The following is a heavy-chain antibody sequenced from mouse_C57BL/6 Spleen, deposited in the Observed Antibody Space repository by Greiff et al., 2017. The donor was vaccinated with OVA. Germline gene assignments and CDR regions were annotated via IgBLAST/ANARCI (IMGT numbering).Heavy chain of an antibody. CDR2: IDPEDGDT. Sequence: VQLKQSGAELVRPGASVKLSCTASGFNIKDYYMHWVKQRPEQGLEWIGRIDPEDGDTEYAPKFQGKATMTADTSSNTAYLQLSSLTSEDTAVYYCTTGGITTVPFAYWGQGTLVTVSA. CDR3: TTGGITTVPFAY. V-gene: IGHV14-1*01. CDR1: GFNIKDYY. J-gene: IGHJ3*01. D-gene: IGHD1-1*01.